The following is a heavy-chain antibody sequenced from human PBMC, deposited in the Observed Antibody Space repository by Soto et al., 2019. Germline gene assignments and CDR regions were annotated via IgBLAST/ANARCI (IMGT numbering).Heavy chain of an antibody. CDR3: ARDLGYSSSWYQPNYYYYGMDV. CDR1: SFPFRSYF. CDR2: IKKDGSEI. Sequence: SMSLSCAADSFPFRSYFMRCVNQAERQGLEWVANIKKDGSEIYYVDSVKGRFTISRDNAKNSLYLQMNSLRAEDTAVYYCARDLGYSSSWYQPNYYYYGMDVWGQGT. D-gene: IGHD6-13*01. V-gene: IGHV3-7*04. J-gene: IGHJ6*02.